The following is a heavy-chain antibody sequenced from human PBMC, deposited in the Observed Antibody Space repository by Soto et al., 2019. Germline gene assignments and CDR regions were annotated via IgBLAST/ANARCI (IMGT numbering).Heavy chain of an antibody. D-gene: IGHD1-26*01. CDR1: GGSISVYY. V-gene: IGHV4-59*01. J-gene: IGHJ4*02. CDR2: IYDSGSP. Sequence: QVQLQESGPGQVKPSETLSLKCTISGGSISVYYWSWIRQPPGQALEWIGYIYDSGSPYYNPSLRSRVIISADTSKNRISLELTSATAADTAVYYCARGVGSSPPRYWGRGPLVTVSS. CDR3: ARGVGSSPPRY.